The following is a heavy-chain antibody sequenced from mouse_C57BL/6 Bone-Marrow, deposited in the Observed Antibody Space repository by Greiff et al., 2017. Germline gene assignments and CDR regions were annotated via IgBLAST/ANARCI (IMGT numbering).Heavy chain of an antibody. CDR3: TRSLIYYGTNY. CDR2: IDPEDGET. CDR1: GFNIKDYY. D-gene: IGHD1-1*01. J-gene: IGHJ2*01. V-gene: IGHV14-2*01. Sequence: VQLQQSGAELVKPGASVKLSCTASGFNIKDYYIHWVKQRTEQGLEWIGRIDPEDGETKYAPKFQDKATIPADTASNTAYLQLSSLTSEYTAVYYCTRSLIYYGTNYWGQGTTLTVSS.